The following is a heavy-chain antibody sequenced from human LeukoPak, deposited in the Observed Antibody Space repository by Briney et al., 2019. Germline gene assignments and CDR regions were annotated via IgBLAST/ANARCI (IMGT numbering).Heavy chain of an antibody. CDR1: GFTFSSYA. D-gene: IGHD2-21*02. CDR3: ARGGRGVTYYFDY. Sequence: GRSLRLSCAASGFTFSSYAMHWVRQAPGKGLEWVAVISYDGSNKYYADSVKGRFTISRDNSKNTLYLQMNSLRAEDTAVYYCARGGRGVTYYFDYWGQGTLVTVSS. J-gene: IGHJ4*02. CDR2: ISYDGSNK. V-gene: IGHV3-30-3*01.